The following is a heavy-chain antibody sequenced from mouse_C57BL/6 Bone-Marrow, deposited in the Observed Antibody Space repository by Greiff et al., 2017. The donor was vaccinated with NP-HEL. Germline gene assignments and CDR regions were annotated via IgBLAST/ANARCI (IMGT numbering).Heavy chain of an antibody. CDR3: ARWTYYGSRGYFDY. CDR1: GYSITSYY. Sequence: VQLKQSGPGLAKPSQTLSLTCSVTGYSITSYYWNWIRKFPGNKLEYMGYISYSGSTYYNPSLKSRISITRDTSKNQYYLQLNSVTTEDTATYYCARWTYYGSRGYFDYWGQGTTLTVSS. D-gene: IGHD1-1*01. V-gene: IGHV3-8*01. J-gene: IGHJ2*01. CDR2: ISYSGST.